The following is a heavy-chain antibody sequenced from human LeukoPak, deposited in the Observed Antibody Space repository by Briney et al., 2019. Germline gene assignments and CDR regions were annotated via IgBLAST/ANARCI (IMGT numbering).Heavy chain of an antibody. V-gene: IGHV4-59*11. J-gene: IGHJ4*02. CDR3: ARARFALGAYFDY. CDR1: GGSISSHY. D-gene: IGHD3-3*01. Sequence: SETQSLTCTVSGGSISSHYWSWVRQPPGKGLEWIGYIYYSGSTNYNPSLKSRVTISVDTSKNQFSLKLSSVTAADTAVYYCARARFALGAYFDYWGQGTLVTVSS. CDR2: IYYSGST.